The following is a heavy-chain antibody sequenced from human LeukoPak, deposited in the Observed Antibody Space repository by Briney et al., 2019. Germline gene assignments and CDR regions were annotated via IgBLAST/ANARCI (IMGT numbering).Heavy chain of an antibody. Sequence: GGSLRLSCSASGFTFSSYGMHWVRQAPGEGMEWVAVISYDGSNNYYADSVKGRFTISRDNSKNTLYLQMNSLRPEDTAVYYCAKASSSSNDYYGVDVWGQGTTVTVSS. CDR2: ISYDGSNN. V-gene: IGHV3-30*18. CDR1: GFTFSSYG. J-gene: IGHJ6*02. D-gene: IGHD6-6*01. CDR3: AKASSSSNDYYGVDV.